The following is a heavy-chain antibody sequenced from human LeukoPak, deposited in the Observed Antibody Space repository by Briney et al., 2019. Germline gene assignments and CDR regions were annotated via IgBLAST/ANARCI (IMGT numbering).Heavy chain of an antibody. CDR3: ARLKDDVTKFDY. D-gene: IGHD2-8*01. Sequence: GGFLRLSCSGSGFSFSRYWLAWVRQAPGKGLEWVASINQDVSRVHYVDSVKGRFTISRDNAKSSLFLQMTSLRVEDTAVYYCARLKDDVTKFDYWSQGTLVTVSS. CDR2: INQDVSRV. J-gene: IGHJ4*02. V-gene: IGHV3-7*01. CDR1: GFSFSRYW.